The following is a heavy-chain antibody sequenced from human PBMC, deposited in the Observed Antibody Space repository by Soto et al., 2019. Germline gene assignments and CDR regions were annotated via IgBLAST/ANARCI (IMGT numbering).Heavy chain of an antibody. D-gene: IGHD3-10*01. V-gene: IGHV3-30-3*01. J-gene: IGHJ4*02. CDR2: ISYTGANQ. CDR3: ARDAFLYIRGAYYDH. Sequence: QVRLVESGGGAVQPGDSLRLSCDASGFTFSTYALHWVRQAPGKGLEWVAFISYTGANQYYADSVKGRFTVSRDNSKNIASLQMTSLKPEDSAVYYCARDAFLYIRGAYYDHWCQGTLVTVSS. CDR1: GFTFSTYA.